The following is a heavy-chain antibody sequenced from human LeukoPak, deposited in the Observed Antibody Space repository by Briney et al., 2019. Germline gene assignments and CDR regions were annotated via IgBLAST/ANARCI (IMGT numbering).Heavy chain of an antibody. D-gene: IGHD3-9*01. V-gene: IGHV3-21*01. CDR3: ARDPSIDRFQLFDL. CDR1: GFTFSSSG. Sequence: TGGSLRLSCAASGFTFSSSGMSWVRQAPGKGLEWVSGVTTRDSRMYYADSVRGRFTLSRDNAKNALYLQMSSLTAEDTAVYYCARDPSIDRFQLFDLWGQGALVTVSS. CDR2: VTTRDSRM. J-gene: IGHJ4*02.